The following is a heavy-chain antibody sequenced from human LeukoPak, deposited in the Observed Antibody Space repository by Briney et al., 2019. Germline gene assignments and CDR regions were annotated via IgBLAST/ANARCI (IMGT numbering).Heavy chain of an antibody. CDR1: GGTFSSYA. CDR3: ARGKLGRYYYYYMDV. Sequence: ASVKVSCKASGGTFSSYAISWVRQAPGQGLEWMGGIIPIFGTANYAQKFQGRVTITTDESTSTAYMELSSLRSEDTAMYYCARGKLGRYYYYYMDVWGKGTTVTVSS. D-gene: IGHD7-27*01. CDR2: IIPIFGTA. J-gene: IGHJ6*03. V-gene: IGHV1-69*05.